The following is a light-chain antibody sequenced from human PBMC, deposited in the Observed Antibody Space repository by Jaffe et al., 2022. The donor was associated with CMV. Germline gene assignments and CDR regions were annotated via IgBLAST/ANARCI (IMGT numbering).Light chain of an antibody. CDR3: QHYDSLPYA. J-gene: IGKJ2*01. Sequence: DIQMTQSPSSLSASVGDRVTITCQATQDITTFLTWYQQKPGKAPKLLIYDASTLQTGVPSRFSGSGSGTHFTFTISSLQPEDVATYYCQHYDSLPYAFGQGSKVEIK. CDR1: QDITTF. V-gene: IGKV1-33*01. CDR2: DAS.